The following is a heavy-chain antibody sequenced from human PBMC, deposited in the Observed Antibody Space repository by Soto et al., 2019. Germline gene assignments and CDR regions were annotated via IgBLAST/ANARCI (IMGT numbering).Heavy chain of an antibody. D-gene: IGHD3-10*01. CDR1: GFTFSSYG. Sequence: QVQLVESGGGVVQPGRSLRLSCAASGFTFSSYGMHWVRQAPGKGLEWVAVIWYDGSNKYYADSVKGRFTISRDNSKNTLYLQVNSLRAEDPAVYYCARDTARAMVRIYYGMDVWGQGTTVTVSS. CDR3: ARDTARAMVRIYYGMDV. V-gene: IGHV3-33*01. CDR2: IWYDGSNK. J-gene: IGHJ6*02.